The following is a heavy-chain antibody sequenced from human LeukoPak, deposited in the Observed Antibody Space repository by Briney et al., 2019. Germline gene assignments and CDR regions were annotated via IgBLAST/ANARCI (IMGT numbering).Heavy chain of an antibody. J-gene: IGHJ6*02. Sequence: PGGSLRLSCAVSGFSFSSYGMHWARQAPGKGLEWVAVISYDGSNKYYADSVKGRFTISRDNSKNTLYLQMNSLRAEDTAVYYCAKDELRFLEWLLSRMDVWGQGTTVTVSS. CDR3: AKDELRFLEWLLSRMDV. D-gene: IGHD3-3*01. CDR2: ISYDGSNK. CDR1: GFSFSSYG. V-gene: IGHV3-30*18.